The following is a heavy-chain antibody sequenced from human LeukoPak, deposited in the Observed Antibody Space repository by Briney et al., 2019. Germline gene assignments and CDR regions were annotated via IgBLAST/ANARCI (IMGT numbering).Heavy chain of an antibody. D-gene: IGHD3-10*01. Sequence: ASVKVSCKASGYTFTGYYMHWVRQAPGQGLEWMGRINPNSGGTNYAQKFQGRVTMTRDTSISTAYMELSRLRSDDTAVYYCARGASGNLIGGSGSSHYWGQGTLVTVSS. CDR3: ARGASGNLIGGSGSSHY. CDR2: INPNSGGT. V-gene: IGHV1-2*06. CDR1: GYTFTGYY. J-gene: IGHJ4*02.